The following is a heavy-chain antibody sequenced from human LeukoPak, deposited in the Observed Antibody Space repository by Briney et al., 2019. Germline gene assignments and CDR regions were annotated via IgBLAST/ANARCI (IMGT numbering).Heavy chain of an antibody. D-gene: IGHD3-10*01. CDR2: ISSSSYT. Sequence: PGGSLRLSCAAPGFTFSDYYMSWIRQAPGKGLEWVSYISSSSYTNYADSVKGRFTISRDNAKNSLYLQMNSLRAENTAVYYCARDSGSAHLFDYWGQGTLVTVSS. CDR1: GFTFSDYY. CDR3: ARDSGSAHLFDY. J-gene: IGHJ4*02. V-gene: IGHV3-11*06.